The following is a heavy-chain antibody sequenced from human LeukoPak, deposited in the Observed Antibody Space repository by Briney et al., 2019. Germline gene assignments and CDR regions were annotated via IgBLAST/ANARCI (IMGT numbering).Heavy chain of an antibody. Sequence: SQTLSLIRTVSGGSISSYYWGWVRQPPGKGLEWIGYIYYSGSTNYNPSLKSRVTIPVDTSKNQFSLKLSSVTAADTDVYSCARSLKGAGMDVWGKGTTVTVSS. J-gene: IGHJ6*04. CDR2: IYYSGST. D-gene: IGHD3-16*01. CDR3: ARSLKGAGMDV. CDR1: GGSISSYY. V-gene: IGHV4-59*01.